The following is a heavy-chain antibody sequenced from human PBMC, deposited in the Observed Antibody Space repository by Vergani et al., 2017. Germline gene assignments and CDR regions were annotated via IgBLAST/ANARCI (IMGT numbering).Heavy chain of an antibody. Sequence: EVQLVESGGGLVQPGRSLRLSCAASGFTFDDYAMHWVRQAPGKGLEWVSGISWNSGSIGYADSVKGRFTISRDNAKNSLYLQMNSLRAEDTALYYCAKGCQWGLLGSDFDYWGQGTLVTVSS. V-gene: IGHV3-9*01. CDR1: GFTFDDYA. CDR3: AKGCQWGLLGSDFDY. J-gene: IGHJ4*02. CDR2: ISWNSGSI. D-gene: IGHD1-26*01.